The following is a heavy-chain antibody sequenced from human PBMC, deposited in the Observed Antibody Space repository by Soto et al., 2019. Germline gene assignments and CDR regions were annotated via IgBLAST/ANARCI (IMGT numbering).Heavy chain of an antibody. Sequence: GSVKVSCKASGYTLTRYYIHWVRQAPGQRGGWVGVINPSGGSTSYAQKFQGRVTMTRDTSTSTVYMELSSLRSEDTAVYYCARGLEYSSSPRIGGFYYYGMDVWGQGTTVTVSS. J-gene: IGHJ6*02. CDR2: INPSGGST. CDR3: ARGLEYSSSPRIGGFYYYGMDV. CDR1: GYTLTRYY. V-gene: IGHV1-46*01. D-gene: IGHD6-6*01.